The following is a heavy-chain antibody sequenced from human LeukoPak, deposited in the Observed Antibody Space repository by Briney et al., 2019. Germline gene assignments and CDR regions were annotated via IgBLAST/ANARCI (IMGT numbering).Heavy chain of an antibody. CDR3: TRGVPTMILVGDY. V-gene: IGHV3-21*06. Sequence: PGGSLRLSCAASGFSVSDHTMNWVRQAPGKGLELVSSISSDSRYIYSADSMRGRFTISRDNAKNSLYLQMNSLRAEDTAMYYCTRGVPTMILVGDYWGQGILVTVSS. D-gene: IGHD3-22*01. CDR2: ISSDSRYI. CDR1: GFSVSDHT. J-gene: IGHJ4*02.